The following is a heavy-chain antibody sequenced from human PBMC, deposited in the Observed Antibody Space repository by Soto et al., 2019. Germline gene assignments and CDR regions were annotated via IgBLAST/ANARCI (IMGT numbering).Heavy chain of an antibody. V-gene: IGHV4-34*01. CDR3: ASSRSGYYNTLGRIFDY. D-gene: IGHD3-3*01. J-gene: IGHJ4*02. CDR1: GGSFSGYY. Sequence: SETLSLTCAVYGGSFSGYYWSWIRQPPGKGLEWIGEINHSGSTNYNPSLKSRVTISVDTSKNQFSLKLSSVTAADTAVYYCASSRSGYYNTLGRIFDYWGQGTLVTVSS. CDR2: INHSGST.